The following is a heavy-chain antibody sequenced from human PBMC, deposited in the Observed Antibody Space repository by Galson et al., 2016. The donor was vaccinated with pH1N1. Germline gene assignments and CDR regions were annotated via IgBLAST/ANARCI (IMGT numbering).Heavy chain of an antibody. J-gene: IGHJ5*01. CDR3: ARHSHRNNSFDS. CDR2: ILYSGTT. V-gene: IGHV4-39*01. D-gene: IGHD2-21*01. Sequence: ATLSLPCTVSGDSISSTSYYWGWIRQPPAKGLEWVANILYSGTTFYNPALTSRVTISVDTSKNQFSLRLRSVTAADTAVYYCARHSHRNNSFDSWGQGTLVAVSS. CDR1: GDSISSTSYY.